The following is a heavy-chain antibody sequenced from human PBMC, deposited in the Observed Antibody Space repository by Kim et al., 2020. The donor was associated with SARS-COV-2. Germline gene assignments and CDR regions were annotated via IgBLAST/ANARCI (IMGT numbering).Heavy chain of an antibody. Sequence: GGSLRLSCAASGFTFSSYWMSWVRQAPGKGLEWVANIKQDGSEKYYVDSVKGRFTISRDNAKNSLYLQMNSLRAEDTAVYYCARGGVVVVAASLLDYWGQGTLVTVSS. CDR1: GFTFSSYW. D-gene: IGHD2-15*01. CDR2: IKQDGSEK. CDR3: ARGGVVVVAASLLDY. J-gene: IGHJ4*02. V-gene: IGHV3-7*01.